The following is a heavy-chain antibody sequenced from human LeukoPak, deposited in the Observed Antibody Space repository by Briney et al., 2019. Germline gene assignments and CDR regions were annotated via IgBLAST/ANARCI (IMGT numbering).Heavy chain of an antibody. CDR2: IYYSGST. V-gene: IGHV4-39*01. CDR3: ARRQQEDFDY. Sequence: SETLSLTCTVSGGSISSSSYYWGWIRQPPGKGLEWIGSIYYSGSTYYNPSLKGRVTISVDTSKNQFSLKLSSVTAADTAVYYCARRQQEDFDYWGQGTLVTVSS. D-gene: IGHD1/OR15-1a*01. J-gene: IGHJ4*02. CDR1: GGSISSSSYY.